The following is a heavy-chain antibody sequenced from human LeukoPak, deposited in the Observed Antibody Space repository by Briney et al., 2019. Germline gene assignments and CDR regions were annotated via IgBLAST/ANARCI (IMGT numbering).Heavy chain of an antibody. CDR1: GGSISSYY. CDR3: ARDRPPYYLGY. Sequence: PSETLSLTCTVSGGSISSYYWSWIRQPPGKGLEWIGYIYYSGSTNYNPSLKSRVTISVDTSKNQFSPKLSSVTAADTAVYYCARDRPPYYLGYWGQGTLVTVSS. V-gene: IGHV4-59*01. CDR2: IYYSGST. J-gene: IGHJ4*02.